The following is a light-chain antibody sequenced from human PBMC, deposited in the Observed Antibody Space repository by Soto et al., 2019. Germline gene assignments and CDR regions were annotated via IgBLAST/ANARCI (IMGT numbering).Light chain of an antibody. Sequence: DIQMTQSPSTLSESVGDRVTITCRASESISRWLAWYQQKPGKAPKALIYDASSLKSGVPSRFSGGGSGTDFTLTISSLQPDDFATYYCQQYITYPTFGQGTRLDIK. CDR3: QQYITYPT. CDR1: ESISRW. V-gene: IGKV1-5*01. CDR2: DAS. J-gene: IGKJ5*01.